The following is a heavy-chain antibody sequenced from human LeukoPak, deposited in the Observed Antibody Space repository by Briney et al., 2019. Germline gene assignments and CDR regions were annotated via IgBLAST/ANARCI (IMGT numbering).Heavy chain of an antibody. D-gene: IGHD6-19*01. CDR2: IGGSGDKT. Sequence: GGSLRLSCAASGFTFNRNAISWVRQAPGKGLEWVSTIGGSGDKTFSADFVKGRFTISRDNSKNMLQFQMSSLTGEDTALYYCVRRGDASSGWGDHDYWGQGALVTVSS. V-gene: IGHV3-23*01. J-gene: IGHJ4*02. CDR3: VRRGDASSGWGDHDY. CDR1: GFTFNRNA.